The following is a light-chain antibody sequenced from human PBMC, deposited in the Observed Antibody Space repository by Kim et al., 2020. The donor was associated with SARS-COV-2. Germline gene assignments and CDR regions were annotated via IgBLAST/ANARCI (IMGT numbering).Light chain of an antibody. CDR1: RCGDKY. V-gene: IGLV3-1*01. CDR3: QVWDSTTTV. J-gene: IGLJ2*01. CDR2: QDT. Sequence: VSPGQTASITCSGHRCGDKYVCWYQPKPGQSPVVVIYQDTKRPSGIPERFSGSNSGNTATLTISETQAMDEADYYCQVWDSTTTVFGGGTQLTVL.